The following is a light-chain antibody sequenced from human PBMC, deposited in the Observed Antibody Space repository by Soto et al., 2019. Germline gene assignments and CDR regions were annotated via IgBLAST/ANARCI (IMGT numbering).Light chain of an antibody. CDR1: QSVLYSSYNKSY. CDR2: WAS. CDR3: QQYYSTLIT. V-gene: IGKV4-1*01. J-gene: IGKJ5*01. Sequence: DIALTQSPDSLALSLGERATMNCKSSQSVLYSSYNKSYLAWYQVKPGRPPKLLFSWASTRESGVPDRFSGGGSGKDFPLTISSLQAEEVAVYYCQQYYSTLITFGQGTRLEIK.